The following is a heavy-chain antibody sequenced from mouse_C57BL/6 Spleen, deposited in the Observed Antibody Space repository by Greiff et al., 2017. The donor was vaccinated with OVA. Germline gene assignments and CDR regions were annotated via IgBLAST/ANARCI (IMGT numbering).Heavy chain of an antibody. Sequence: VQLQQSGPGLVKPSQSLSLTCSVTGYSITSGYYWNWIRQFPGNKLEWMGYISYDGSNNYNPSLKNRISITRDTSKNQFFLKLNSVTTEDTATYYCARAGGSGYGDYWGQGTTLTVSS. CDR2: ISYDGSN. D-gene: IGHD3-2*02. V-gene: IGHV3-6*01. CDR3: ARAGGSGYGDY. CDR1: GYSITSGYY. J-gene: IGHJ2*01.